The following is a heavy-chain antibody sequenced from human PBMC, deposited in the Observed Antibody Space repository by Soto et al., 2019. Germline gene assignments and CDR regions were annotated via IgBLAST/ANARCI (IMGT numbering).Heavy chain of an antibody. V-gene: IGHV1-3*01. CDR2: INAGNGNT. CDR1: GYTFTSYA. CDR3: ARGYSSSWSFDY. J-gene: IGHJ4*02. D-gene: IGHD6-6*01. Sequence: GASVKVSCKASGYTFTSYAMHWVRQAPGQRLEWMGWINAGNGNTKYSQKFQGRVTITRDTSASTAYMELSSLRSEDTAVYYCARGYSSSWSFDYWGQGTLVTVSS.